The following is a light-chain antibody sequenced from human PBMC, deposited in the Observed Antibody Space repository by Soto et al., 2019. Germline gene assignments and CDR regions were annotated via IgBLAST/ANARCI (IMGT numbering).Light chain of an antibody. CDR2: KAS. Sequence: DIQMTQSPSTLSGSVGDRVTITCRASQTISSWLARYQQKPGKAPKLLIYKASSLESGVPSRFSGSGSGTEFTLTISSLQSEDFAVYYCQQYNNWPSVTFGQGTKVDIK. CDR1: QTISSW. CDR3: QQYNNWPSVT. V-gene: IGKV1-5*03. J-gene: IGKJ1*01.